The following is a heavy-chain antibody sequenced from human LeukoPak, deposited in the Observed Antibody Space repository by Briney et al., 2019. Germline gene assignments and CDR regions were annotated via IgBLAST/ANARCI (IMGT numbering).Heavy chain of an antibody. D-gene: IGHD3-3*01. CDR2: IIPIFGTA. V-gene: IGHV1-69*01. CDR1: GGTFSSYA. CDR3: ARDTGNPYDFWSGYTPSRPFDY. J-gene: IGHJ4*02. Sequence: ASVKVSCKASGGTFSSYAISWVRQAPGQGLEWMGGIIPIFGTANYAQKSQGRVTITADESTSTAYMELSSLRSEDTAVYYCARDTGNPYDFWSGYTPSRPFDYWGQGTLVTVSS.